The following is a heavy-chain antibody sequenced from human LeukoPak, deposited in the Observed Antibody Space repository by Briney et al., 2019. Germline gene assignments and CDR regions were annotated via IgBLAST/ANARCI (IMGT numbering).Heavy chain of an antibody. CDR1: GMTFSNYW. D-gene: IGHD3-22*01. CDR3: ARGKYYYDSSGYFHAFDI. V-gene: IGHV3-7*01. CDR2: INQDESEK. Sequence: GGSLRLSCAVSGMTFSNYWMSWFRQTPGKGLEWVATINQDESEKYYLDSVKGRFTISRDNAKNSLYLQMHSLTAEDTAVYYCARGKYYYDSSGYFHAFDIWGQGTMVTVSS. J-gene: IGHJ3*02.